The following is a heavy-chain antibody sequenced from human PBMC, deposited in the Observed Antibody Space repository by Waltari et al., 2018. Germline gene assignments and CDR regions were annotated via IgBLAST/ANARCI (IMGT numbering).Heavy chain of an antibody. CDR3: ATLFGGFWSGYFFDY. Sequence: EVQLVESGGGLVKPGGSLRLSCAASGFTFSNAWMSWVRQAPGKGLEWVGRIKSKTDGGTTDYAAPVKGRFTISRDDSENTLYLQMNSLKTEDTAVYYCATLFGGFWSGYFFDYWGQGTLVTVSS. D-gene: IGHD3-3*01. CDR1: GFTFSNAW. J-gene: IGHJ4*02. CDR2: IKSKTDGGTT. V-gene: IGHV3-15*01.